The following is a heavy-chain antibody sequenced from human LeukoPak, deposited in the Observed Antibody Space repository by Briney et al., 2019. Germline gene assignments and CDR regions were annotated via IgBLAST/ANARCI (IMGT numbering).Heavy chain of an antibody. D-gene: IGHD3-9*01. Sequence: ASVKVSCKASGYTFTSYGISSVRQAPGQGLEWMGWISAYNGNTNYAQKLQGRVTMTTDTSTSTAYMELRSLRSDDTAVYYCARDRRYFDWLLKTYYYYGMDVWGKGTTVTVSS. CDR2: ISAYNGNT. J-gene: IGHJ6*04. CDR3: ARDRRYFDWLLKTYYYYGMDV. CDR1: GYTFTSYG. V-gene: IGHV1-18*04.